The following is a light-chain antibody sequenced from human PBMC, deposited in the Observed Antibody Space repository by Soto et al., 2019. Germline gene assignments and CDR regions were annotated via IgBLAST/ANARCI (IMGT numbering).Light chain of an antibody. CDR2: DAS. CDR1: QSVSSY. V-gene: IGKV3-11*01. Sequence: EIVLTQSPATLSLSPGERATLSCRASQSVSSYFAWYQQKPGQPPRLLIYDASNRATGIPARFSGSGSGTDVTLTISSLETEDFALYVCQQRRNWPLPFGQGTKVEIK. J-gene: IGKJ1*01. CDR3: QQRRNWPLP.